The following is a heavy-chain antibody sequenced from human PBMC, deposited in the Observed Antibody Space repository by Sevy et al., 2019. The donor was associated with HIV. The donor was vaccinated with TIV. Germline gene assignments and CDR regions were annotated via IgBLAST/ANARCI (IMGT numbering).Heavy chain of an antibody. CDR3: AREKVLWFGEASRFYGMDV. CDR2: ISSSGSTI. D-gene: IGHD3-10*01. J-gene: IGHJ6*02. Sequence: GGSLRLSCAASGFTFSDYYMSWIRQAPGKGLEWFSYISSSGSTIYYADSVNGRFTISRDNAKNSLYLQMNSLRAEDTAVYYCAREKVLWFGEASRFYGMDVWGQGTTVTVSS. V-gene: IGHV3-11*01. CDR1: GFTFSDYY.